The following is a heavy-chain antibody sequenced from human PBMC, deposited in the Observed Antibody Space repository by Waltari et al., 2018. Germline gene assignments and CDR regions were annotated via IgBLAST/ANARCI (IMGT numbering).Heavy chain of an antibody. D-gene: IGHD2-2*01. CDR2: INAGNGNT. CDR1: GYTFTSYA. J-gene: IGHJ5*02. V-gene: IGHV1-3*03. CDR3: AREVAYCSSTSCYRGGRFDP. Sequence: QVQLVQSGAEVKKPGASVKVSCKASGYTFTSYAMLLVRQAPGHRLEWMGWINAGNGNTKYSQEFQGRVTITRDTSASTAYMELSSLRSEDMAVYYCAREVAYCSSTSCYRGGRFDPWGQGTLVTVSS.